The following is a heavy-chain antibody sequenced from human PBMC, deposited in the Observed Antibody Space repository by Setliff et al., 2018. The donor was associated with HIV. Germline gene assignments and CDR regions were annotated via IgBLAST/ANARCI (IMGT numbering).Heavy chain of an antibody. J-gene: IGHJ1*01. CDR1: GYTFNNFY. CDR3: ARGADASGYFYREYFQH. V-gene: IGHV1-46*02. Sequence: ASVKVSCKASGYTFNNFYLHWVRLAPGQGLEWMGGVVPTIHEATYAQKFQGRVTITADESATTVYMEMSGLTSEDTAIYYCARGADASGYFYREYFQHWGQGTLVTVSS. D-gene: IGHD3-22*01. CDR2: VVPTIHEA.